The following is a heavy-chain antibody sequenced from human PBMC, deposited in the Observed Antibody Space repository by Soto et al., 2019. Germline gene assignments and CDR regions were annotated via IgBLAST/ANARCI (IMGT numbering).Heavy chain of an antibody. J-gene: IGHJ4*02. CDR2: IYYSGST. CDR1: NGSLSSNY. Sequence: ALSPTCTVSNGSLSSNYRSWIRQSPGKGLEWIGNIYYSGSTNYNPSLKSRVTMSVDTSKNQFTLKLSSVTAADTGVYFCARSFMVPVDFFDYWGQGTLATVSS. D-gene: IGHD3-10*01. V-gene: IGHV4-59*01. CDR3: ARSFMVPVDFFDY.